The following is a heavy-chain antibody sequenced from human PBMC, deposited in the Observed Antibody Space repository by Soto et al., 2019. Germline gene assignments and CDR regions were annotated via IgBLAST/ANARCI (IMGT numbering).Heavy chain of an antibody. J-gene: IGHJ6*03. CDR3: ATSVVVAATYYYYYMDV. Sequence: ASVKVSCKASGGTFSSYTISWVLQAPGQGLEWMGRIIPILGIANYAQKFQGRVTITADKSTSTAYMELSSLRSEDTAVYYCATSVVVAATYYYYYMDVWGKGTTVTVSS. CDR2: IIPILGIA. V-gene: IGHV1-69*02. D-gene: IGHD2-15*01. CDR1: GGTFSSYT.